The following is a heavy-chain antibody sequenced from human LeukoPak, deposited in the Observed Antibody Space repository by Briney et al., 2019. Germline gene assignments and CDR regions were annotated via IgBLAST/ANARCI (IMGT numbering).Heavy chain of an antibody. D-gene: IGHD6-25*01. Sequence: PGGSLRLSCAVSGFTSSRHWMSWVRQTPEKGLEWVANIKEDASEENYVDSVKGRFTISRGNAKNSLYLQMNSLRAEDTAVYYCAIAAGWELGYWGQGTLVTVSS. CDR1: GFTSSRHW. CDR2: IKEDASEE. J-gene: IGHJ4*02. V-gene: IGHV3-7*01. CDR3: AIAAGWELGY.